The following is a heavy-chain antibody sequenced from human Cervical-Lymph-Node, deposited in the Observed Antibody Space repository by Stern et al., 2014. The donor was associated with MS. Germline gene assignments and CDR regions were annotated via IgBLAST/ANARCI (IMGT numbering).Heavy chain of an antibody. V-gene: IGHV1-69*06. Sequence: QVQLVQSGAEVKKPGSSVKVSCKSSGGISWVRQAPGQGLEWMGGVIPFVATSYYAQQFQGHVTTTADTSANTTYLQLSRMTSADTAVYYCARGTGDNWFGPWGQGTLVTVSS. D-gene: IGHD3/OR15-3a*01. J-gene: IGHJ5*02. CDR2: VIPFVATS. CDR1: GG. CDR3: ARGTGDNWFGP.